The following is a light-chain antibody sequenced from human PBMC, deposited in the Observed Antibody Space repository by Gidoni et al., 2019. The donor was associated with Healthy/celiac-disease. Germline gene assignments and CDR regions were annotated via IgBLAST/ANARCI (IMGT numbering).Light chain of an antibody. J-gene: IGKJ1*01. V-gene: IGKV1-39*01. CDR2: AAS. CDR1: QTIRNY. Sequence: DIQLTQSPSSLSASVGDRVTITCRASQTIRNYLNWYQQRPGKAPNLLINAASSLHSGVPSRFSGSGSGTDFTLTIDTLQPEDFATYYCQQSYMTPWTFGQGTKVEIK. CDR3: QQSYMTPWT.